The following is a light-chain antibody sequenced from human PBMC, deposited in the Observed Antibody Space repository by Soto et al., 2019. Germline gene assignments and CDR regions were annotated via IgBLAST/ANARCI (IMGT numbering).Light chain of an antibody. Sequence: QSALTQPASVSGSPGQSIAFSCTGTSSDVGGYNHVSWYQQHPGKAPKLMIYEVNNRPSGVSDRFSGSKSGNTASLTISGLQAEDEADYYCSSYTTSNNWVFGGGTKQTVL. CDR1: SSDVGGYNH. J-gene: IGLJ3*02. CDR3: SSYTTSNNWV. V-gene: IGLV2-14*01. CDR2: EVN.